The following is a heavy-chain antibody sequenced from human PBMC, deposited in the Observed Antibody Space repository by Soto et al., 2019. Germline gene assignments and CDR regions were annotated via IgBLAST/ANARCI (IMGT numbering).Heavy chain of an antibody. V-gene: IGHV5-51*01. CDR2: IFPGDSDA. J-gene: IGHJ4*02. CDR1: GYNFSTYW. CDR3: TRRSIYGDYTIDY. Sequence: LGESLKISCQASGYNFSTYWIGWVRQMPGKGLEWMGIIFPGDSDATYSPSFQGQVTISVDRSISTAYLQWSSLEASDTAMYYCTRRSIYGDYTIDYWGRGTLVTVSS. D-gene: IGHD4-17*01.